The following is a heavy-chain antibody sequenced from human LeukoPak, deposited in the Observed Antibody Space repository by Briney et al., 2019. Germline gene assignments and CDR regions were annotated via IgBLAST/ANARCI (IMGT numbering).Heavy chain of an antibody. CDR3: ARIAAGTEWYFDY. Sequence: SETLSLTCTVSGGSISSYYWGWIRQPPGKGLEWIGYIYYSGSTNYNPSLKSRVTISVDTSKNQFSLKLSSVTAADTAVYYCARIAAGTEWYFDYWGQGTLVTVSS. D-gene: IGHD6-13*01. CDR1: GGSISSYY. CDR2: IYYSGST. J-gene: IGHJ4*02. V-gene: IGHV4-59*12.